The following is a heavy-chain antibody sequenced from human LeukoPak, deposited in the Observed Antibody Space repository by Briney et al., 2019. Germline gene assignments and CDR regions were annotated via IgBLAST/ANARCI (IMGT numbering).Heavy chain of an antibody. D-gene: IGHD1-26*01. V-gene: IGHV4-59*08. CDR3: ARHPAGATLVDF. CDR1: GASISSYY. CDR2: IYYRGST. J-gene: IGHJ4*02. Sequence: SETLSLTCTVSGASISSYYWSWIRQHPGKGLEWIGYIYYRGSTNYNPSLKSRVTISVDTSKNQCSLRLNSVTAADTAVYYCARHPAGATLVDFWGQGTLVTVAS.